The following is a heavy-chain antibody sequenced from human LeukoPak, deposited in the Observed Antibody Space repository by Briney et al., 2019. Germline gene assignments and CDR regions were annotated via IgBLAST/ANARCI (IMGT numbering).Heavy chain of an antibody. CDR1: GFTIRIYG. CDR2: ISHDGGAK. J-gene: IGHJ5*02. V-gene: IGHV3-30*18. D-gene: IGHD6-19*01. CDR3: AKDWGSSDWYNYFDP. Sequence: GMSLRLSCAVSGFTIRIYGMHWVRQAPGKGLEWVAMISHDGGAKYYGDSVKGRFTISRDDSKNTLYLQMNSLSTEDTALYYCAKDWGSSDWYNYFDPWGQGTLVTVS.